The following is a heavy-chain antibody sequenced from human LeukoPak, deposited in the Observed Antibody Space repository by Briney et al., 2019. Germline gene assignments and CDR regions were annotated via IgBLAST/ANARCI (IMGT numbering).Heavy chain of an antibody. D-gene: IGHD3-3*01. CDR3: ARAVYYDFWSGSPDDAFDI. CDR1: GFTFTTYW. CDR2: INSDGSIT. Sequence: GGSLRLSCAASGFTFTTYWMHWVRQAPGKGVVCVSHINSDGSITSYADSVKGRFTISRDNAKNSLYLQMNSLRAEDTALYHCARAVYYDFWSGSPDDAFDIWDQGTMVTASS. J-gene: IGHJ3*02. V-gene: IGHV3-74*01.